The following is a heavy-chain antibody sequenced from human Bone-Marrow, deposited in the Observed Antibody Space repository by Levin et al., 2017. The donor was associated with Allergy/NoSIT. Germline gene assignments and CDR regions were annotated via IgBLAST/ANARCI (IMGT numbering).Heavy chain of an antibody. J-gene: IGHJ4*01. V-gene: IGHV3-23*01. CDR3: ATRGGDDKPFDY. CDR1: GLTFNNYA. D-gene: IGHD2-21*02. CDR2: ISDSGAST. Sequence: GGSLRLSCAASGLTFNNYAMSWVRQAPGKGLEWLSHISDSGASTYYADSVKGRFTISRDNAQNTLHLQMNLLRVEDTAVYYCATRGGDDKPFDYWGHGTLVTVSS.